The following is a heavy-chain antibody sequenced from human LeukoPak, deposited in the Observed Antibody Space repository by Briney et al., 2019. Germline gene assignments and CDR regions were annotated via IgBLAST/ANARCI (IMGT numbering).Heavy chain of an antibody. D-gene: IGHD3-10*01. V-gene: IGHV4-34*01. J-gene: IGHJ1*01. CDR1: GGSFSGYY. Sequence: PSETLSLTCAVYGGSFSGYYWSWIRQPPGKGLEWIGEINHSGSTNYNPSLKGRVTISVDTSKNQFSLKLCSVTAADTAVYYCARGSGRITMVRGVIIPGYFQHWGQGTLVTVSS. CDR2: INHSGST. CDR3: ARGSGRITMVRGVIIPGYFQH.